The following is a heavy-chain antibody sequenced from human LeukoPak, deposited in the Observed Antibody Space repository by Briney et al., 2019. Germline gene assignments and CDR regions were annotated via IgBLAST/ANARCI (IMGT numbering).Heavy chain of an antibody. CDR3: ARVDTAMVNAFDI. J-gene: IGHJ3*02. CDR2: IKQDGSEK. CDR1: GFTFSSYW. V-gene: IGHV3-7*01. Sequence: GGSLRLSCAASGFTFSSYWVSWVRQAPGKGLEWVANIKQDGSEKYYVDSVKGRFTISRDNAKNSLYLQMNSLRAEDTAVYYCARVDTAMVNAFDIWGQGTMVTVSS. D-gene: IGHD5-18*01.